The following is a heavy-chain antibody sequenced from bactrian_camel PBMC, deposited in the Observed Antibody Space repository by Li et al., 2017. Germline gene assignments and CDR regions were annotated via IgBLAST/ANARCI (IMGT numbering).Heavy chain of an antibody. CDR1: GHASSGYC. D-gene: IGHD2*01. Sequence: QLVESGGGSVQAGGSLRLSCEVSGHASSGYCMAWFRQAPGVERKLVAPVDSSGSTSYADSVKGRFTISLDNAKNTLYLQLNSLKSEDTAMYYCAAAPWRDRCPLTSGSDYAYWGQGTQVTVS. V-gene: IGHV3S55*01. J-gene: IGHJ4*01. CDR3: AAAPWRDRCPLTSGSDYAY. CDR2: VDSSGST.